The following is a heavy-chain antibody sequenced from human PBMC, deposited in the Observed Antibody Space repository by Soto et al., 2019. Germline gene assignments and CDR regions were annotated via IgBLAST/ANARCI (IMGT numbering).Heavy chain of an antibody. CDR2: ISSNGGRT. D-gene: IGHD1-1*01. CDR1: GFTFSSYA. CDR3: VKREWGWNLYYYYYYGMDV. V-gene: IGHV3-64D*08. J-gene: IGHJ6*02. Sequence: GGSLRLSCSASGFTFSSYAMHWVRQAPGKGLEYVSAISSNGGRTYYADSVKGRFTISRDNSKNTLYLQMTSLRAEDTAVYYGVKREWGWNLYYYYYYGMDVWGQGTTVTVSS.